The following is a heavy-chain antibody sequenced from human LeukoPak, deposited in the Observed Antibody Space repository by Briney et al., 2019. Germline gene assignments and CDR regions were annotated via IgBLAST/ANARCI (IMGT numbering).Heavy chain of an antibody. D-gene: IGHD3-22*01. CDR3: ARDRMIDYMDV. J-gene: IGHJ6*03. V-gene: IGHV3-21*01. CDR1: GFTFSGYS. Sequence: GGSLRLSCAASGFTFSGYSMNWVRQAPGKGLEWVSSISYSSSYIYYADSVKGRFTISRDNAKNSLYLQMNSLRAEDTAVYYCARDRMIDYMDVWGKGTTVTVSS. CDR2: ISYSSSYI.